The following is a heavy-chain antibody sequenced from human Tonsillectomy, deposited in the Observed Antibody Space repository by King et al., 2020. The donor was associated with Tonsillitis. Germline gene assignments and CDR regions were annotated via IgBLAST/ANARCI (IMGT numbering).Heavy chain of an antibody. J-gene: IGHJ5*02. V-gene: IGHV3-23*04. CDR2: ISGSGGST. D-gene: IGHD3-22*01. CDR3: ARQSYYYDSSGYYSWFDP. Sequence: VQLVESGGGLVQPGGSLRLSCAASGFTFSSYAMSWVRQAPGKGLEWVSAISGSGGSTYYADSVKGRFTISRDNSKNTLYLQMNSLRAEDTAVYYCARQSYYYDSSGYYSWFDPWGQGTLVTVSS. CDR1: GFTFSSYA.